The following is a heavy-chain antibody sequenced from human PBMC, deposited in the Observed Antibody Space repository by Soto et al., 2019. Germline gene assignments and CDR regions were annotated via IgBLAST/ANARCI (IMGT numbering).Heavy chain of an antibody. D-gene: IGHD6-13*01. V-gene: IGHV3-23*01. CDR1: GFTFSSYA. CDR2: ISGSGGST. J-gene: IGHJ4*01. Sequence: PGGSLRLSCAASGFTFSSYATSWVRQAPGEGLEWVSSISGSGGSTYYADSVKGRFTISSDNSKNTLYLQMNSLRAEDTAVYYCAKTDGYPYYFDDWGHGTLVTVSS. CDR3: AKTDGYPYYFDD.